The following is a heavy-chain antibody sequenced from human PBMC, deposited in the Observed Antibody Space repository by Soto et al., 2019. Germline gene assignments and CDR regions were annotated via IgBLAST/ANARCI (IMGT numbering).Heavy chain of an antibody. Sequence: SVKVSCKASGGTLTISSHGISWVRQAPGQGLEWMGGIIPIFGTANYAQKFQGRVTITADKSTSTAYMELSSLRSEDTAVYYCARGVLVTAWAFDIWGQGTMVTVSS. D-gene: IGHD2-21*02. CDR2: IIPIFGTA. V-gene: IGHV1-69*06. CDR1: GGTLTISSHG. CDR3: ARGVLVTAWAFDI. J-gene: IGHJ3*02.